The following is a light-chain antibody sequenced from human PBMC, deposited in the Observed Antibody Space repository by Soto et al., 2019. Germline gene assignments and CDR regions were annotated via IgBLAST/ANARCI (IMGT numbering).Light chain of an antibody. J-gene: IGKJ5*01. CDR1: QNISSY. V-gene: IGKV1-39*01. CDR3: QQSYSTLGIT. CDR2: AAS. Sequence: DIQMTQSPSSLSASLGDRVTISCRASQNISSYLNWYQQKPGKAPKLLIYAASGLQSGVPSRFSGSRSGTDFTLTISSLQHEDFATYYCQQSYSTLGITFGQGTRLEIK.